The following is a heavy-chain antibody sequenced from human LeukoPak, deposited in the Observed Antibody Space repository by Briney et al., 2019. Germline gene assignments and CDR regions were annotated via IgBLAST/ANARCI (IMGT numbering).Heavy chain of an antibody. CDR2: INPNSGGT. CDR3: ASLVGATALLAFDI. CDR1: GYTFTGYY. D-gene: IGHD1-26*01. Sequence: GASVKVSCKASGYTFTGYYMHWVRQAPGQGLEWMGWINPNSGGTNYAQKFQGRVTMTRDTSISTAYMELSRLRSDDTAVYYCASLVGATALLAFDIWGQGTMVTVSS. V-gene: IGHV1-2*02. J-gene: IGHJ3*02.